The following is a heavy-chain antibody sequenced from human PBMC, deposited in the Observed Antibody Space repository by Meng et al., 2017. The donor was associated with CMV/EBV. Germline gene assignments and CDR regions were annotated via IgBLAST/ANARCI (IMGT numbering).Heavy chain of an antibody. CDR3: ARDRGASVVAAARGYFYYGMDV. J-gene: IGHJ6*02. V-gene: IGHV3-30-3*01. Sequence: GESLKISCAASGFTFTNNAMHWVRQAPGKGLAWVAVISYGGINTYHADPVRGRFTISRDNSKNTVYLQMNSLRADDTAVYYCARDRGASVVAAARGYFYYGMDVWGQGTTVTVSS. D-gene: IGHD2-15*01. CDR1: GFTFTNNA. CDR2: ISYGGINT.